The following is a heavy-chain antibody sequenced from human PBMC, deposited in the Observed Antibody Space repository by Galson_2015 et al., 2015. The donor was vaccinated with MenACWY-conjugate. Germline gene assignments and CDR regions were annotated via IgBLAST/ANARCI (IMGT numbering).Heavy chain of an antibody. Sequence: SLRLSCAVSGFTFRGSAMSWVRQAPGMGLEWVSAISGRGDVTYYAESVQGRFTISRDNSKNTLFLQMNSLRAEDTALYLCMKPFVGADVDSWGQGVLVTVSS. CDR3: MKPFVGADVDS. CDR1: GFTFRGSA. J-gene: IGHJ5*01. D-gene: IGHD1-26*01. V-gene: IGHV3-23*01. CDR2: ISGRGDVT.